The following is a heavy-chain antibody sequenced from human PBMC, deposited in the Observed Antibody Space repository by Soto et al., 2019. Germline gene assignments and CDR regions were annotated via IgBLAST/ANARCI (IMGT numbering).Heavy chain of an antibody. D-gene: IGHD6-13*01. CDR3: AYSSSWYAGLRSSDAFDI. CDR2: INPSGGST. J-gene: IGHJ3*02. CDR1: GYTFTSYY. V-gene: IGHV1-46*01. Sequence: ASVKVSCKASGYTFTSYYMHWVRQAPGQGLEWMGIINPSGGSTSYAQKFQGRVTMTRDTSTSTVYMELSSLRSEDTAVYYCAYSSSWYAGLRSSDAFDIWGQGTMVTVSS.